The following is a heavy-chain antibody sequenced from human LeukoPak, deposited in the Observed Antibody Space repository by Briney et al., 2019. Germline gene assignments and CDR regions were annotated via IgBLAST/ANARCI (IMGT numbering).Heavy chain of an antibody. V-gene: IGHV4-59*11. D-gene: IGHD4-17*01. Sequence: TSETLSLTCTVSGGSISTHYWDWIRQPPGKGLEWIGYIYHSGSTNSDPSLKSRVAISVDTSKNQFSLSLSSVTAADTAVYYCAREDPQTTVPEGMDVWGQGTTVTVSS. CDR2: IYHSGST. CDR3: AREDPQTTVPEGMDV. J-gene: IGHJ6*02. CDR1: GGSISTHY.